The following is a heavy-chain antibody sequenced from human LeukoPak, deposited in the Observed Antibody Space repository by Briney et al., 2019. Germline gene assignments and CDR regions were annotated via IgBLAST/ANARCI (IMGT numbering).Heavy chain of an antibody. CDR1: GFTFSSYA. D-gene: IGHD2-21*02. CDR3: AKVKSGCGGDCYFSCFDY. CDR2: ISGSGGST. J-gene: IGHJ4*02. Sequence: PGGSLRLSCAASGFTFSSYAMSWARQAPGKGLEWVSAISGSGGSTYYADSVKGRFTISRDNSKNTLYLQMNSLRAEDTAVYYCAKVKSGCGGDCYFSCFDYWGQGTLVTVSS. V-gene: IGHV3-23*01.